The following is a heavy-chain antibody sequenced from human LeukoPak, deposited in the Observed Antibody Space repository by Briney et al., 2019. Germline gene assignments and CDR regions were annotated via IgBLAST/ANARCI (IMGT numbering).Heavy chain of an antibody. CDR3: ASSIVVVPAAIKY. J-gene: IGHJ4*02. Sequence: GGSLRLSCAASGFTFSDYYMSWIRQAPGKGLEWVSYISSSGSTIYYADSVKGRFTISRDNSKNTLYLQMNSLRAEDTAVYYCASSIVVVPAAIKYWGQGTLVTVSS. D-gene: IGHD2-2*01. CDR2: ISSSGSTI. CDR1: GFTFSDYY. V-gene: IGHV3-11*04.